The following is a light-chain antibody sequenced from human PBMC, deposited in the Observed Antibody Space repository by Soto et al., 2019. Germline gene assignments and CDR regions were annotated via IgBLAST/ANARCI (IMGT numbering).Light chain of an antibody. CDR1: QSISGW. CDR3: QHYNSYSEA. J-gene: IGKJ1*01. V-gene: IGKV1-5*03. Sequence: DIQMTLSPSTLSAFVGDRVTITCRASQSISGWLAWYQQKPGKAPKLLIYKASTLKSGVPSRFSGSGSGTEFTLTISSLQPDDFATYYCQHYNSYSEAFGQGTKVDIK. CDR2: KAS.